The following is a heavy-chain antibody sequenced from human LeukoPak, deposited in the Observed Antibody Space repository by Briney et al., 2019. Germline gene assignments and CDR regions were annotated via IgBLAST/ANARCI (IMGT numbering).Heavy chain of an antibody. V-gene: IGHV3-74*01. J-gene: IGHJ4*02. Sequence: GGSLRLSCAASGFKFSNYWMHWVRQAPGKGLVWVSRINPDGSSTSYADSVKGRFTISRDNAKNTLYLQMNSLRAEDTAVYYCARAVDYYDSSGYYDDYWGQGTLVTVSS. CDR1: GFKFSNYW. CDR2: INPDGSST. CDR3: ARAVDYYDSSGYYDDY. D-gene: IGHD3-22*01.